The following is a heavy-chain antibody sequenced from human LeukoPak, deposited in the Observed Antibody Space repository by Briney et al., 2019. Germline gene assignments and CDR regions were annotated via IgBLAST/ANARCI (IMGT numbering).Heavy chain of an antibody. J-gene: IGHJ3*02. CDR1: GYTFTGYY. D-gene: IGHD1-26*01. CDR3: ARVVVGATTPEVAFDI. CDR2: INPNSGGT. V-gene: IGHV1-2*02. Sequence: ASVKVSCKASGYTFTGYYMHWVRQAPGQGLEWMGWINPNSGGTTYAQKFQGRVTMTRDTSISTAYMELSGLRSDDTAVYYCARVVVGATTPEVAFDIWGQGTMVTVSS.